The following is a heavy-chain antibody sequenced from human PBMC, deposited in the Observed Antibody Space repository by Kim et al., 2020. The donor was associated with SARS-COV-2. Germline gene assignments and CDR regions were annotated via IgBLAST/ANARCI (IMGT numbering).Heavy chain of an antibody. CDR3: ARTGYTNSKFDS. Sequence: GGSLRLSCAASGFTFSSNWMHWVRQAPGKGLVWVSRIKGDGGTTVYADSVKGLFTISRDNAKNTLYLKMNSLRADDTAVYYCARTGYTNSKFDSWGQGTL. CDR1: GFTFSSNW. CDR2: IKGDGGTT. D-gene: IGHD3-16*02. V-gene: IGHV3-74*01. J-gene: IGHJ4*02.